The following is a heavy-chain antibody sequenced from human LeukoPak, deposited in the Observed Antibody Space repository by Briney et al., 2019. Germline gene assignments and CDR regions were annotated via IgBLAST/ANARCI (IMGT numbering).Heavy chain of an antibody. Sequence: GGSLRLSCAASGFTFSSYAMHWVRQAPGKGLEWVAVISYDGSNKYYADSVKGRFTISRDNSKNTLYLQMNSLRAEDTAVYYCATWLGGLEDFDYWGQGTLVTVSS. CDR2: ISYDGSNK. V-gene: IGHV3-30*04. CDR1: GFTFSSYA. CDR3: ATWLGGLEDFDY. J-gene: IGHJ4*02. D-gene: IGHD6-19*01.